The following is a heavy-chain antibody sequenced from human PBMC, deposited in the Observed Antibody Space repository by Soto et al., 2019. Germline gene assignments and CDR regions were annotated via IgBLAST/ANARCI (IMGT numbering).Heavy chain of an antibody. CDR1: GGTFSSYA. Sequence: ASVKVSCKASGGTFSSYAISWVRQAPGQGLEWMGGIIPIFGTANYAQKFQGRVTITADESTSTAYMELSSLRSEDTAVYYCATWYSYGGGSSRGYFNYGGQEPLATVS. CDR3: ATWYSYGGGSSRGYFNY. CDR2: IIPIFGTA. D-gene: IGHD3-10*01. V-gene: IGHV1-69*13. J-gene: IGHJ4*02.